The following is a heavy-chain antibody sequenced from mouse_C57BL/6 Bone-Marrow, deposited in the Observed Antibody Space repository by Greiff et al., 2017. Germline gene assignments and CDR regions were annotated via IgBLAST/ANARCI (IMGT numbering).Heavy chain of an antibody. D-gene: IGHD2-5*01. Sequence: EVKLVESGGGLVKPGGSLKLSCAASGFTFSSYAMSWVRQTPEKRLEWVATISDGGSYTYYPDNVKGRFTISRDNAKNNLYLQMSHLKSEDTAMYYCARDPPYSNYWGQGTSVTVSS. V-gene: IGHV5-4*01. CDR1: GFTFSSYA. CDR3: ARDPPYSNY. CDR2: ISDGGSYT. J-gene: IGHJ4*01.